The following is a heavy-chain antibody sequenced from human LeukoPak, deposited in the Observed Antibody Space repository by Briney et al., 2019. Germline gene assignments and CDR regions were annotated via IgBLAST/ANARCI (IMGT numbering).Heavy chain of an antibody. V-gene: IGHV1-2*02. Sequence: ASVKVSCKASGYPFTWYGFTWVRQAPGQGLEWMGWINPKSGGRNYAQKFQDRVTMTRDTSIRTAYMELRSLGSDDTAVYYCARDVSGDNWFDPWGQGTLVTVSS. CDR3: ARDVSGDNWFDP. CDR2: INPKSGGR. J-gene: IGHJ5*02. D-gene: IGHD4-17*01. CDR1: GYPFTWYG.